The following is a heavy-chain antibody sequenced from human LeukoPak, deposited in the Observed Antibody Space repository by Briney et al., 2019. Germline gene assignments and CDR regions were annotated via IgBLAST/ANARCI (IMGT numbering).Heavy chain of an antibody. CDR1: GFTFSTYG. CDR2: IWYDRNNK. D-gene: IGHD3-10*01. J-gene: IGHJ2*01. Sequence: QPGRSLRLSCAASGFTFSTYGMNWVRQAPGKGLEWVAIIWYDRNNKYYADSVKGRFTISRDNSKNTLYLQMNSLRADDTAVYYCAKSYDNHNWYFHLWGRGTLVTVSS. V-gene: IGHV3-33*06. CDR3: AKSYDNHNWYFHL.